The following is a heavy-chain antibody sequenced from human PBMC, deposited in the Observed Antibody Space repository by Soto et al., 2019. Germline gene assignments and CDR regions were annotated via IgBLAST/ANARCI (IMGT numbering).Heavy chain of an antibody. Sequence: GGSLRLSCAASGFTFSTYSMNWVRQAPGKGLEWVSAISSSSGYIYYADSVKGRFTISRDNSKNTLYLQMNSLRAEDTAVYYCAKGTLSQDVWGKGTTVTVSS. V-gene: IGHV3-21*04. CDR3: AKGTLSQDV. CDR2: ISSSSGYI. J-gene: IGHJ6*04. CDR1: GFTFSTYS. D-gene: IGHD3-16*02.